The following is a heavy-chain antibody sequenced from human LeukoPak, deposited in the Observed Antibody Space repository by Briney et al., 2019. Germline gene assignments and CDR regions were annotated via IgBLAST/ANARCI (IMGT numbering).Heavy chain of an antibody. Sequence: PGGSLRVSCAASGFTFTNYAMSWVRQALGKGLEWVSTISNTGSDTYYADSVKGRFTVSRDNSESTLYLQMNNLRAEDTAIHYCAKVPYSDYGSGRPPFMDIWGQGTTVAVSS. D-gene: IGHD3-10*01. CDR2: ISNTGSDT. CDR3: AKVPYSDYGSGRPPFMDI. J-gene: IGHJ6*02. CDR1: GFTFTNYA. V-gene: IGHV3-23*01.